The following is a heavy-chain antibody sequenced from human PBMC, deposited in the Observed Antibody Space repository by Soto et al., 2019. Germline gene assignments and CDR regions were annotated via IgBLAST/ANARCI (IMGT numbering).Heavy chain of an antibody. Sequence: EVHLVESGGGVVRPGGSLRLSCATSGFTFDDSGMSWVRQAPGKGLEWVSGINWNGDSKGYEDSVKGRFTISRDNAKNSLYLQMNSLRVADTAWYYCATKYDHRSSWCAKAVGVWGQGTTVTVSS. CDR2: INWNGDSK. D-gene: IGHD6-13*01. V-gene: IGHV3-20*04. CDR3: ATKYDHRSSWCAKAVGV. CDR1: GFTFDDSG. J-gene: IGHJ6*02.